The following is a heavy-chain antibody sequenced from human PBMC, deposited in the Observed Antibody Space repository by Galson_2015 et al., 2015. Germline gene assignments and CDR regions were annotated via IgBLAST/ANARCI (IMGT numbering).Heavy chain of an antibody. Sequence: ETLSLTCTVSGGSISSYYWSWIRQPPGKGLEWIGYIYYSGSTNYNPSLKSRVTISVDTSKNQFSLKLSSVTAADTAVYYCARDRVTAINPYGMDVWGQGTTVTVSS. V-gene: IGHV4-59*01. CDR1: GGSISSYY. CDR2: IYYSGST. D-gene: IGHD2-21*02. CDR3: ARDRVTAINPYGMDV. J-gene: IGHJ6*02.